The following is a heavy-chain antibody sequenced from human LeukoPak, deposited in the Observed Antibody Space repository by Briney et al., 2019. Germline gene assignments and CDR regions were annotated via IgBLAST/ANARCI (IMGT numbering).Heavy chain of an antibody. CDR2: VNADGSST. CDR1: GFSLSTSW. V-gene: IGHV3-74*01. CDR3: ARGLPYSSGWSEYYFDY. J-gene: IGHJ4*02. Sequence: PGESLRLSCAASGFSLSTSWMHWVRQAPGKGLVWVSRVNADGSSTDYADSVKGRFTISRDNAMNTLYLQMNSLRAEDTAVYYCARGLPYSSGWSEYYFDYWGQGTLVTVSS. D-gene: IGHD6-19*01.